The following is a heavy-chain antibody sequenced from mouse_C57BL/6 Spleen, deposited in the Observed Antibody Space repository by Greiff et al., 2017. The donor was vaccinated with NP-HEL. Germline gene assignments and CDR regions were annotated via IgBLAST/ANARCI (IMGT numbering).Heavy chain of an antibody. CDR2: ISSGSSTI. D-gene: IGHD1-1*01. Sequence: EVQLVESGGGLVKPGGSLKLSCAASGFTFSDYGMHWVRQAPEKGLEWVAYISSGSSTIYYADTVKGRFTISRDNAKNTLFLQMTSLRSEDTAMYYCAKGNYPYYYGSSDWYFDVWGTGTTVTVSS. V-gene: IGHV5-17*01. CDR1: GFTFSDYG. CDR3: AKGNYPYYYGSSDWYFDV. J-gene: IGHJ1*03.